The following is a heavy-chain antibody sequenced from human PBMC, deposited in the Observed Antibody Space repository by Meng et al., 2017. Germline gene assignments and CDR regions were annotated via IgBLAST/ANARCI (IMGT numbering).Heavy chain of an antibody. CDR2: IYPGDSDT. J-gene: IGHJ4*02. V-gene: IGHV5-51*01. CDR1: GYSFTSYW. Sequence: KVSCKGSGYSFTSYWIGWVRQMPGKGLEWMGIIYPGDSDTRYSPSFQGQVTISADKSISTAYPQWSSLKASDTAMYYCARHQVHSGYDCLDYWGQGTLVTVSS. D-gene: IGHD5-12*01. CDR3: ARHQVHSGYDCLDY.